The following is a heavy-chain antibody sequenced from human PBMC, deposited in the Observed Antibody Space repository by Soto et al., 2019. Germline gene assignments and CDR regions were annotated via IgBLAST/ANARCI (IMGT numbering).Heavy chain of an antibody. CDR3: ARDISPLVVPAARN. J-gene: IGHJ4*02. Sequence: VGSLRLSCAASGFTFSSYSMNWVRQAPGKGLEWVSSISSSSSYIYYADSVKGRFTISRDNAKNSLYLQMNSLRAEDTAVYYCARDISPLVVPAARNWGQGTLVTVSS. CDR2: ISSSSSYI. CDR1: GFTFSSYS. D-gene: IGHD2-2*01. V-gene: IGHV3-21*01.